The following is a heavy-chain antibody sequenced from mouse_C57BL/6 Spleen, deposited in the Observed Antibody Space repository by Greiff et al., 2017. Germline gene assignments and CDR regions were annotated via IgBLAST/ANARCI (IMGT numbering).Heavy chain of an antibody. CDR2: ISYDGSN. CDR3: ARGGLYYAMDY. J-gene: IGHJ4*01. D-gene: IGHD3-1*01. Sequence: EVQLVESGPGLVKPSQSLSLTCSVTGYSITSGYYWNWIRQFPGNKLEWMGYISYDGSNNYNPSLKNRISLTRDTSKNQFFLKLNSVTTEDTATYYCARGGLYYAMDYWGQGTSVTVSS. V-gene: IGHV3-6*01. CDR1: GYSITSGYY.